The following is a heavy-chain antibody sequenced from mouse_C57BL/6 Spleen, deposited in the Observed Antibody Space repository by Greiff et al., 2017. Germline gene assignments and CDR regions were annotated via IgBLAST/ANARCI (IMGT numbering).Heavy chain of an antibody. CDR2: IDPSDSYT. J-gene: IGHJ2*01. D-gene: IGHD1-1*02. CDR3: ARGVAYYFDY. V-gene: IGHV1-69*01. CDR1: GYTFTSYW. Sequence: VKLQQPGAELVMPGASVKLSCKASGYTFTSYWMHWVKQRPGQGLEWIGEIDPSDSYTNYNQKFKGKSTLTVDKSSSTAYMQLSSLTSEDSAVYYCARGVAYYFDYWGQGTTLTVSS.